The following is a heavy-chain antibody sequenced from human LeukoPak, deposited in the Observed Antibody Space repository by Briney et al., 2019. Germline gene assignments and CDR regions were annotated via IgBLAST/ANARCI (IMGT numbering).Heavy chain of an antibody. CDR3: ARYCSTTSCYRIRKKWIDP. CDR2: IYTTGTT. V-gene: IGHV4-61*02. D-gene: IGHD2-2*01. CDR1: GGSISSGSYY. J-gene: IGHJ5*02. Sequence: PSQTLSLTCTVSGGSISSGSYYWSWIRQPPGRGLEWIGRIYTTGTTSYNPSLKSRPIISIDTSNNQFSLKLRSVTAADTAMYYCARYCSTTSCYRIRKKWIDPWGQGTLVTVSS.